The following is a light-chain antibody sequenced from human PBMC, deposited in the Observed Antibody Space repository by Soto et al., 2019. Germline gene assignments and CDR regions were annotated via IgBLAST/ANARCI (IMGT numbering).Light chain of an antibody. CDR1: QGISST. CDR2: HAS. CDR3: QQFNNYPLT. Sequence: AIQLTQSPSSLSASVGDRVTITCRASQGISSTLAWYQQKPGEAPKLLIYHASSLQSGVPSRFSGSGSETDFTLTISSLQPEDFATYYCQQFNNYPLTFGGGTKVEIK. V-gene: IGKV1D-13*01. J-gene: IGKJ4*01.